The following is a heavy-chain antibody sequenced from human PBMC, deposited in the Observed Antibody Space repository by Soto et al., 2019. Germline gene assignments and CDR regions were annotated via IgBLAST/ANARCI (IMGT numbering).Heavy chain of an antibody. Sequence: GGSLRLSCAASGFTFSDYYMSWIRQAPGKGLEWVSYISSSGSTIYYADSVKGRFTISRDNAKNSLYLQMNSLRAEDTAVYYCASGMAGDFWSGYYKYYFDYWGQGTLVTVSS. J-gene: IGHJ4*02. CDR1: GFTFSDYY. V-gene: IGHV3-11*01. CDR3: ASGMAGDFWSGYYKYYFDY. CDR2: ISSSGSTI. D-gene: IGHD3-3*01.